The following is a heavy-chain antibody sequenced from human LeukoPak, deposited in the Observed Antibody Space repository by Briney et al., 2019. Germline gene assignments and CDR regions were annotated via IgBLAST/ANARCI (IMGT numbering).Heavy chain of an antibody. D-gene: IGHD4-17*01. CDR3: AKALYGDGLNFDY. CDR2: ISYDGSNK. CDR1: GFSFSNYA. Sequence: GGSLRLSCAASGFSFSNYAIHWVRQAPGKGLEWVAVISYDGSNKYYADSVKGRFTISRDNSKNTLYLQMNSLRAEDTAVYYCAKALYGDGLNFDYWGQGTLVTVSS. J-gene: IGHJ4*02. V-gene: IGHV3-30*04.